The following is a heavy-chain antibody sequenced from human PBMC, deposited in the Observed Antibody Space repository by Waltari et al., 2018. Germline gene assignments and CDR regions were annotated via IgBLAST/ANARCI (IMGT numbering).Heavy chain of an antibody. CDR1: GGTFSSYA. V-gene: IGHV1-69*10. D-gene: IGHD3-10*01. Sequence: QVQLVQSGAEVKKPGSSVKVSCKASGGTFSSYAISWVRQDPGQGLEWMGGIIPILGIANYAQKFQGRVTITADKSTSTAYMELSSLRSEDTAVYYCARPTTRGLNYYYYGMDVWGQGTTVTVSS. CDR3: ARPTTRGLNYYYYGMDV. CDR2: IIPILGIA. J-gene: IGHJ6*02.